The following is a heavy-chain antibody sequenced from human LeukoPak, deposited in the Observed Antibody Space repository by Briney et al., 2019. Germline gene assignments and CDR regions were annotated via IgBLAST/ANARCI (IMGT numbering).Heavy chain of an antibody. CDR2: IIPIFGTA. CDR1: GGSFSSYA. D-gene: IGHD5-18*01. J-gene: IGHJ6*04. V-gene: IGHV1-69*01. CDR3: ARGVDTDYGMDV. Sequence: GASVKVSCKASGGSFSSYAMSWVRQAPGQGLEWMGGIIPIFGTANYAQKFQGRVTITADESTSTAYMELSSLRSEDTAVYYCARGVDTDYGMDVWGKGTTVTVSS.